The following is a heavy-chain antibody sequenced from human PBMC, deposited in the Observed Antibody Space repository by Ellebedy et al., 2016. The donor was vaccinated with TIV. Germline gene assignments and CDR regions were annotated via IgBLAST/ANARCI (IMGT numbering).Heavy chain of an antibody. CDR3: AKDSIPSGWSSTYWAY. Sequence: GESLKISXAASGFTFSSYAMSWVRQAPGKGLEWVSAISGSGGSTYYADSVKGRFTISRDNSKNTLYLQMNSLRAEDTAVYYCAKDSIPSGWSSTYWAYWGQGTLVTVSS. CDR1: GFTFSSYA. V-gene: IGHV3-23*01. D-gene: IGHD6-19*01. J-gene: IGHJ4*02. CDR2: ISGSGGST.